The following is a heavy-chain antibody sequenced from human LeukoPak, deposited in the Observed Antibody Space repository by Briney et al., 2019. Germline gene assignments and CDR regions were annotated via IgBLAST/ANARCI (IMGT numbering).Heavy chain of an antibody. J-gene: IGHJ6*03. D-gene: IGHD6-25*01. Sequence: PGGSLGLSCAASGFTFSTYAMSWVRQAPGKGLEWVSTISGSGANTYYADSVRGRFTISRDNSKNTLYLHMNSLRAEDTAVYYCARDPAGRKHYYYYYMDVWGKGTTVTVSS. V-gene: IGHV3-23*01. CDR1: GFTFSTYA. CDR2: ISGSGANT. CDR3: ARDPAGRKHYYYYYMDV.